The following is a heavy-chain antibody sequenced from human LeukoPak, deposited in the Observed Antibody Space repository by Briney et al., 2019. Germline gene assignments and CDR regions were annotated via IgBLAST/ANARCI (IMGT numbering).Heavy chain of an antibody. CDR1: GFTFSSYA. CDR2: ISGSGGST. V-gene: IGHV3-23*01. D-gene: IGHD3-3*01. CDR3: AKSSVSDFWSGYYSSFDY. Sequence: PGGSLRLSCAASGFTFSSYAMSWVRQAPGKGLEWVSAISGSGGSTYYADSVKGRFTISRDNSKNTLYLQMNSLRAEDTAVYYCAKSSVSDFWSGYYSSFDYWGQGTLVTVSS. J-gene: IGHJ4*02.